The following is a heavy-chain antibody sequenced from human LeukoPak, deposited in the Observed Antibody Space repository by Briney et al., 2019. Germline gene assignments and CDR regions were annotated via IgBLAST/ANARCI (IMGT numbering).Heavy chain of an antibody. Sequence: SQTLSLTCTVSGVSISSGSYYWSWIRQPPGKGLEWIGYIYYSGSTNYNPSLKSRVTISVDTSKNQFSLKLSSVTAADTAVYYCARAVAGVASPPYYYYYYYMDVWGKGTTVTVSS. CDR1: GVSISSGSYY. J-gene: IGHJ6*03. CDR2: IYYSGST. CDR3: ARAVAGVASPPYYYYYYYMDV. D-gene: IGHD6-19*01. V-gene: IGHV4-61*01.